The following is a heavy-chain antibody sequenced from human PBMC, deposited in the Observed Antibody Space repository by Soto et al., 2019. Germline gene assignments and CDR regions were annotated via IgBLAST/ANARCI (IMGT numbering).Heavy chain of an antibody. CDR3: ARPPDYYDSSLELPRNDAFDI. CDR1: GYSFTSYW. Sequence: GESLKISCKGSGYSFTSYWIGWVRQMPGKGLEWMGIIYPGDSDTRYSPSFQGQVTISADKSISTAYLQWSSLKASDTAMYYCARPPDYYDSSLELPRNDAFDIWGQGTMVTVSS. J-gene: IGHJ3*02. CDR2: IYPGDSDT. D-gene: IGHD3-22*01. V-gene: IGHV5-51*01.